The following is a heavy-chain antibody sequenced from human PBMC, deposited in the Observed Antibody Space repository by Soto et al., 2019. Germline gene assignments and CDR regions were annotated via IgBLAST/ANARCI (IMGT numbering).Heavy chain of an antibody. J-gene: IGHJ4*02. D-gene: IGHD1-26*01. CDR3: AREGKGATFDY. CDR2: IWYDGSNK. V-gene: IGHV3-33*01. CDR1: GFTFSSYG. Sequence: GGSLRLSCAASGFTFSSYGMHWVRQAPGKGLEWVAVIWYDGSNKYYADSVKGRFTISRDNSKNTLYLQMNSLRAEDTAVYYCAREGKGATFDYWGQGTLVTVSS.